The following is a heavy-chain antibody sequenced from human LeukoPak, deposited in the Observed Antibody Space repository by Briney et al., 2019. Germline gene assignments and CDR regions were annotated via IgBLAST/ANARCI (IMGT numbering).Heavy chain of an antibody. J-gene: IGHJ4*02. CDR1: GFTFSSYS. Sequence: GGSLRLSCAASGFTFSSYSMNWVRQAPGKGLEWVSSISSSSSNIYYADSVKGRFTISRDNAKNSLYLQMNSLRAEDTAVYYCASRQDYYDSSGYQSYYFDYWGQGTLVTVSS. V-gene: IGHV3-21*01. CDR3: ASRQDYYDSSGYQSYYFDY. D-gene: IGHD3-22*01. CDR2: ISSSSSNI.